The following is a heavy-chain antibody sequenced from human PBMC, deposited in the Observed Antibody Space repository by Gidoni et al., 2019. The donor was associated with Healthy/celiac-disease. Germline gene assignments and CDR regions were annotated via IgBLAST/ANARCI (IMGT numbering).Heavy chain of an antibody. CDR1: GGSFSGYY. J-gene: IGHJ6*02. CDR2: INHSGST. CDR3: AREKIVVVPAAIWLNYYYGMDV. D-gene: IGHD2-2*02. Sequence: QVQLQQWGAGLLKPSETLSLTCAVYGGSFSGYYWSWIRQPPGKGLEWIGEINHSGSTNYNPSLKSRVTISVDTSKNQFSLKLSSVTAADTAVYYCAREKIVVVPAAIWLNYYYGMDVWGQGTTVTVSS. V-gene: IGHV4-34*01.